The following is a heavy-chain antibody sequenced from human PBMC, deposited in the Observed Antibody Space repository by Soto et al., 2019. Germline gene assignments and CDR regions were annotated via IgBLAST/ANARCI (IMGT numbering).Heavy chain of an antibody. Sequence: PGESLKISCKGSGYSFNSYWIGWVRQMPAKGLEWMGIIYPGDSDTRYSPSFQGQVTISADKSISTVYVQWSSPKASDTAIYYCARTMYSTSSFDFWGPGTLVTVSS. CDR2: IYPGDSDT. CDR1: GYSFNSYW. J-gene: IGHJ4*02. D-gene: IGHD6-6*01. CDR3: ARTMYSTSSFDF. V-gene: IGHV5-51*01.